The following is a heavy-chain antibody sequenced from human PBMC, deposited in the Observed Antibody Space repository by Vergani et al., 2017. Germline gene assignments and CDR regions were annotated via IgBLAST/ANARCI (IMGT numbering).Heavy chain of an antibody. J-gene: IGHJ4*02. D-gene: IGHD3-16*01. CDR2: ISSSSSYI. Sequence: EVQLVESGGGLVKPGGSLRLSCAASGFTFSSYSMNWVRQAPGKGLEWVSSISSSSSYIYYADSVKGRFTISRDNAKNSLYLQMNSLRAEDTAVYYCARGRIPSRGGDGVYYFDYWGQGTLVTVSS. CDR3: ARGRIPSRGGDGVYYFDY. V-gene: IGHV3-21*01. CDR1: GFTFSSYS.